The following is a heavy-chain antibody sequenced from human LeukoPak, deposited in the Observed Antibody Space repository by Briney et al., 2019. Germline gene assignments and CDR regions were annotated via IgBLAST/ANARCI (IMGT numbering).Heavy chain of an antibody. Sequence: ASLKVSSKASGYTFTGYYMHWVRQAPGQGLEWMGRINPNSGGTNYAQKFQGRVTMTRDTSISTAYMELSRLRSDDTAVYYCARDPMREFDYWGQGTLVTVSS. V-gene: IGHV1-2*06. J-gene: IGHJ4*02. CDR2: INPNSGGT. D-gene: IGHD3-22*01. CDR1: GYTFTGYY. CDR3: ARDPMREFDY.